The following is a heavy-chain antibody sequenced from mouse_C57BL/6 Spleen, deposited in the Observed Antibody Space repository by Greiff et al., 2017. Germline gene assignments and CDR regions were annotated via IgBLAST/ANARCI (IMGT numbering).Heavy chain of an antibody. CDR1: GYTFTSYW. CDR2: IDPSDSYT. Sequence: QVQLQQPGAELVMPGASVKLSCKASGYTFTSYWMHWVKQRPGQGLEWIGEIDPSDSYTNYNQKFKGKSTLTVDKSSSTAYMQLSSLTSEDSAVYYCAGGTTRVATSYAMDYWGQGTSVTVSS. V-gene: IGHV1-69*01. D-gene: IGHD2-2*01. CDR3: AGGTTRVATSYAMDY. J-gene: IGHJ4*01.